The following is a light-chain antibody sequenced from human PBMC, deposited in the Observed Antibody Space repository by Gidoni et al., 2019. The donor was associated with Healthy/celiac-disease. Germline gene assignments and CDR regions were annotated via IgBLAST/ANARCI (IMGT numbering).Light chain of an antibody. CDR3: NSRDSSGNHLV. Sequence: SSELTQDPAVSVALGQTVRITCQGDSLRSYYASWYQQKPGQAPVLVIYGKSNRPSRIPDRFSGSSSGNTASLTITGAQAEDEADYYCNSRDSSGNHLVFGGGTKLTVL. V-gene: IGLV3-19*01. CDR1: SLRSYY. CDR2: GKS. J-gene: IGLJ2*01.